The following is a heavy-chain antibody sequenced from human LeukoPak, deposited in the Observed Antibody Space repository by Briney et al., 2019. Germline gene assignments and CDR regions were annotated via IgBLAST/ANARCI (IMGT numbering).Heavy chain of an antibody. Sequence: GGSLRLSCADSGFTFSSYSMNWVRQAPGKGLEWVSYISSSSSTIYYADSVKGRFTISRDNAKNSLYLQMNSLRDEDTAVYYCARDSPAAIFGYYYYYGMDVWGQGTTVTVSS. J-gene: IGHJ6*02. CDR1: GFTFSSYS. D-gene: IGHD2-2*02. CDR3: ARDSPAAIFGYYYYYGMDV. CDR2: ISSSSSTI. V-gene: IGHV3-48*02.